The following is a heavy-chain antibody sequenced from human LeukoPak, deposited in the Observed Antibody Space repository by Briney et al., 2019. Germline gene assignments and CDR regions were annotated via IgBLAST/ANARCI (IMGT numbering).Heavy chain of an antibody. V-gene: IGHV3-23*01. CDR1: GFTFSSYA. CDR2: ISGSGDST. CDR3: AKTRLLDSSSWSHGDY. J-gene: IGHJ4*02. Sequence: GGFLRLSCAASGFTFSSYAMSWVRQAPGKGLEWVSAISGSGDSTYYGDSVKGRFTISRDNSKNTLYLQMNSLRAEDTAVYYCAKTRLLDSSSWSHGDYWGQGTLVTVSS. D-gene: IGHD6-13*01.